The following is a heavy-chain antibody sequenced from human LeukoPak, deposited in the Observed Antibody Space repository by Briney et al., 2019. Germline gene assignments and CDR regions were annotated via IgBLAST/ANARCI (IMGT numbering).Heavy chain of an antibody. CDR2: IYHSGST. CDR1: GGSISSSSYY. CDR3: ARRTVGGGYWFDP. V-gene: IGHV4-39*07. J-gene: IGHJ5*02. Sequence: PLETLSLTCTVSGGSISSSSYYWGWIRQPPGKGLEWIGSIYHSGSTYYNPSLKSRVTISVDTSKNQFSLKLSSVTATDTAVYYCARRTVGGGYWFDPWGQGTLVTVSS. D-gene: IGHD4-23*01.